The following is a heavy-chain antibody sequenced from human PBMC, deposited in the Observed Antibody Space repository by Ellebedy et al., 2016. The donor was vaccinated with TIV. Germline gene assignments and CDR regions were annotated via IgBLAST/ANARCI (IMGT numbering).Heavy chain of an antibody. D-gene: IGHD6-13*01. CDR2: ISSSGSTI. CDR1: GFTFSSYA. CDR3: ARGIAAAGTVGFFDP. V-gene: IGHV3-48*04. Sequence: GESLKISCAASGFTFSSYAMSWVRQAPGKGLEWVSYISSSGSTIYYADSVKGRFTISRDNAKNSLYLQMNSLRAEDTAVYYWARGIAAAGTVGFFDPWGQGTLVTVSS. J-gene: IGHJ5*02.